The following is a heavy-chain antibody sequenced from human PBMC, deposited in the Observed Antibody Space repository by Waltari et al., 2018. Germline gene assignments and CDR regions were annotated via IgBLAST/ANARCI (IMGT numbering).Heavy chain of an antibody. CDR2: ISHDGNSK. Sequence: QVQLVESGGGVVQPGTSLRLSCAASGIPFRNNPPPWVRQRPGKGLEWVAGISHDGNSKHYPDSAGGRFTISRDTSRDTLYLDMNSLRPEDTALYYCTREGATSGLSGIFDYWGQGALVTVSS. CDR1: GIPFRNNP. V-gene: IGHV3-30-3*01. CDR3: TREGATSGLSGIFDY. D-gene: IGHD6-19*01. J-gene: IGHJ4*02.